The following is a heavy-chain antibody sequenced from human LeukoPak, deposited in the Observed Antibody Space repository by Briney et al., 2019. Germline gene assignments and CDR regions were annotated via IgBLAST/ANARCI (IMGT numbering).Heavy chain of an antibody. CDR2: ISYDGSNK. J-gene: IGHJ4*02. D-gene: IGHD3-22*01. CDR1: GFTFSSYA. CDR3: AVLTYYYDSSFDY. V-gene: IGHV3-30*04. Sequence: GGSLRLSCAASGFTFSSYAMHWVRQAPGKGLEWVAVISYDGSNKYYADSVKGRFTISRDNSKNTLYLQMNSLRVEDTAVYYCAVLTYYYDSSFDYWGQGTLVTVSS.